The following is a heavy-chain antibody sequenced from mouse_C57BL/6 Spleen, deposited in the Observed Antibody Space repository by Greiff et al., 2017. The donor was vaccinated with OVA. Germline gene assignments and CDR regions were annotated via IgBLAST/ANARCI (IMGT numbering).Heavy chain of an antibody. D-gene: IGHD2-2*01. Sequence: QVQLQQSGPELVKPGASVKISCKASGYAFSSSWMNWVKQRPGKGLEWIGRIYPGDGDTNYNGKFKGKATLTADKSSSTAYMQLSSLTSEDSAVYYCARSGDYGYDEGYAMDYWGQGTSVTVSS. V-gene: IGHV1-82*01. CDR1: GYAFSSSW. CDR3: ARSGDYGYDEGYAMDY. J-gene: IGHJ4*01. CDR2: IYPGDGDT.